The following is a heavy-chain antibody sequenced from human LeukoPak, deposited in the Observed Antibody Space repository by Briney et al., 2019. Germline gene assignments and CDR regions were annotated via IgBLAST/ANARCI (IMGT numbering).Heavy chain of an antibody. J-gene: IGHJ3*02. Sequence: SQTLPLTCTVSGGSISSGDYYWSWIRQPPGKGLEWIGYIYYSGSTYYNPSLKSRVTISVDTSKNQFSLKLSSVTAADTAVYYCARETLGATTGELGFDIWGQGTMVTVSS. CDR3: ARETLGATTGELGFDI. CDR2: IYYSGST. D-gene: IGHD1-26*01. V-gene: IGHV4-30-4*08. CDR1: GGSISSGDYY.